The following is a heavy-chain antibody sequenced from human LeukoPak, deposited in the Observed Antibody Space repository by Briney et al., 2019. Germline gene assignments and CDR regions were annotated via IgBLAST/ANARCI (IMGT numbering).Heavy chain of an antibody. D-gene: IGHD3-22*01. CDR2: ISGAGRST. CDR1: GFTFDDYA. V-gene: IGHV3-43*02. CDR3: AKDIHDRGYADY. Sequence: GGSLRLSCAASGFTFDDYAMHWVRQAPGKGLEWVSLISGAGRSTYYADSVRGRFTISRDNRKNSLYLQMNSLRAEDTALYFCAKDIHDRGYADYWGQGTLVTVSS. J-gene: IGHJ4*02.